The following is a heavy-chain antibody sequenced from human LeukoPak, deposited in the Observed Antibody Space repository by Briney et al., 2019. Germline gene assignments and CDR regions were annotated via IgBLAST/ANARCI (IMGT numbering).Heavy chain of an antibody. D-gene: IGHD5-18*01. J-gene: IGHJ3*02. Sequence: SETLSLTCTVSGGSIRNYYWSWIRQPPGKGLEWIGNIYYSGSTDYNPSLKSRVTMSVDTSTNQFSLKLSSVTTADTAVYYCARRGYRDHDAFDIWGQGTMVTVSS. CDR2: IYYSGST. CDR3: ARRGYRDHDAFDI. V-gene: IGHV4-59*06. CDR1: GGSIRNYY.